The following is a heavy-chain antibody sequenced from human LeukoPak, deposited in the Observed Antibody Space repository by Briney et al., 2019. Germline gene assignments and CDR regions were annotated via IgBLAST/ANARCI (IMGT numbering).Heavy chain of an antibody. D-gene: IGHD3-3*01. J-gene: IGHJ6*02. Sequence: SETLSLTCTVSGGSVSSGSYYWSWIRQPPGKGLEWIGYIYYSGSTNYNPSLKSRVTISVDTSKNQFSLKLSSVTAADTAVYYCARGIGPSEGEWLLSLPYYYYYYGMDVWGQGTTVTVSS. CDR3: ARGIGPSEGEWLLSLPYYYYYYGMDV. V-gene: IGHV4-61*01. CDR2: IYYSGST. CDR1: GGSVSSGSYY.